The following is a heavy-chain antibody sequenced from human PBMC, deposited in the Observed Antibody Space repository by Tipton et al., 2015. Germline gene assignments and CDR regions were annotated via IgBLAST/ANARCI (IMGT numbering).Heavy chain of an antibody. D-gene: IGHD4-17*01. J-gene: IGHJ4*02. Sequence: SLRLSCAASGFTFDDYAMHWVRQAPGKGLEWVSGISWNSGSIGYADSVKGRFTISRDNAKNSLYLQMNGLRAEDTALYYCATGYYGDYPFDYWVQGTLVTVSS. V-gene: IGHV3-9*01. CDR2: ISWNSGSI. CDR1: GFTFDDYA. CDR3: ATGYYGDYPFDY.